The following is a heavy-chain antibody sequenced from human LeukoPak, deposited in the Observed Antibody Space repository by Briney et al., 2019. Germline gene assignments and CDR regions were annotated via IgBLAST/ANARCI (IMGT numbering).Heavy chain of an antibody. J-gene: IGHJ4*02. CDR3: ARDEDYYGSGKFDY. CDR1: GFTISSYW. V-gene: IGHV3-7*01. D-gene: IGHD3-10*01. Sequence: GGSLRLSCAASGFTISSYWMSWVCQAPGKGLEWVAKIKQDGSEKYYMDSVKGRFTISRDNAKNSLYLQMNSLRAEDTAVYYCARDEDYYGSGKFDYWGQGTLVTVSS. CDR2: IKQDGSEK.